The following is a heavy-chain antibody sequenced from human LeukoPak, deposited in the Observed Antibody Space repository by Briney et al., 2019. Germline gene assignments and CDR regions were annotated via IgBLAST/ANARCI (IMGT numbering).Heavy chain of an antibody. J-gene: IGHJ4*02. CDR3: ARELSTGYYDSSGYLPY. D-gene: IGHD3-22*01. CDR2: ISAYNGNT. Sequence: APVKVSCKASGYTFTSYGISWVRQAPGQGLEWMGWISAYNGNTNYAQKLQGRVTMTTDTSTSTAYMELRSLRSDDTAVYYCARELSTGYYDSSGYLPYWGQGTLVTVSS. V-gene: IGHV1-18*01. CDR1: GYTFTSYG.